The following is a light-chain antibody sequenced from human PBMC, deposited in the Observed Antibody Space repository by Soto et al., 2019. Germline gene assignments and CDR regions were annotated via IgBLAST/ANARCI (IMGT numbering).Light chain of an antibody. V-gene: IGKV1-39*01. CDR1: QSISSY. Sequence: IQMTQSPSSLSASVGVRVTITCRASQSISSYLNWYQQKPGKAPKLLIYAASSLQSGVPSRFSGSGSGTDFTLTIGSLQPEDFATYYCQQSYSTPITFGQGTRLEIK. J-gene: IGKJ5*01. CDR2: AAS. CDR3: QQSYSTPIT.